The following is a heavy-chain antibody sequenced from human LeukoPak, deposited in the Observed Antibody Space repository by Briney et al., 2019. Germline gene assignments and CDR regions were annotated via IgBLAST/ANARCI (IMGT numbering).Heavy chain of an antibody. J-gene: IGHJ4*02. D-gene: IGHD3-22*01. CDR2: IYKTGST. CDR1: GDSITSGGYY. CDR3: ARVCPYYYDSSGYYNNSAFDY. V-gene: IGHV4-31*03. Sequence: SETLSLTCTVSGDSITSGGYYWTWIRQRPGKGLEWIGYIYKTGSTYYNPSLKSRVTISVDTSKNQFSLKLSSVTAADTAVYYCARVCPYYYDSSGYYNNSAFDYWGQGTLVTVSS.